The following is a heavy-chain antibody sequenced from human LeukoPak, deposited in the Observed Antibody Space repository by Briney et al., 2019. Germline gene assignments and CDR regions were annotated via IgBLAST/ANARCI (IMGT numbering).Heavy chain of an antibody. CDR3: ARDDGYSYRKGVDRFDY. CDR1: GGTFSSYA. Sequence: ASVNVSCKASGGTFSSYAISWVRQAPGQGLEWMGGIIPIFGTANYAQKFQGRVTITADESTSTAYMELSSLRSEDTAVYYCARDDGYSYRKGVDRFDYWGQGTLVTVSS. V-gene: IGHV1-69*13. D-gene: IGHD5-18*01. CDR2: IIPIFGTA. J-gene: IGHJ4*02.